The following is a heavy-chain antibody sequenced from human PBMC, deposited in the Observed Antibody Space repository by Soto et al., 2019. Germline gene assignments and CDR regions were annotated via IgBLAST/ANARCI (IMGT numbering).Heavy chain of an antibody. Sequence: GGSLRLSCAVSGFTVSSHYMSWVRQAPGKGLEWVSVIYSGGSTYYADSVKGRFTIYRDNSKNTLYLRMNSLRAEDTAVYYCAKVTTYYYDSRSNDAFDIWGQGTMVTVSS. CDR1: GFTVSSHY. V-gene: IGHV3-66*02. CDR2: IYSGGST. D-gene: IGHD3-22*01. CDR3: AKVTTYYYDSRSNDAFDI. J-gene: IGHJ3*02.